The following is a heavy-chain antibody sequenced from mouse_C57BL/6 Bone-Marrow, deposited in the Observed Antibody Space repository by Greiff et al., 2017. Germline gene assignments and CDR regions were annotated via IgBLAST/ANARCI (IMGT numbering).Heavy chain of an antibody. Sequence: QVHVKQSDAELVQPGASVKISCKVSCYTFTDHTIHWMKQRPEQGLEWIGYIYPRDGSTKYNEKFKGKATLTADKSSSTAYMQLNSLTSEDSAVYFCAAPYYYGSSYWYFDVWGTGTTVTVSS. CDR3: AAPYYYGSSYWYFDV. CDR2: IYPRDGST. J-gene: IGHJ1*03. CDR1: CYTFTDHT. V-gene: IGHV1-78*01. D-gene: IGHD1-1*01.